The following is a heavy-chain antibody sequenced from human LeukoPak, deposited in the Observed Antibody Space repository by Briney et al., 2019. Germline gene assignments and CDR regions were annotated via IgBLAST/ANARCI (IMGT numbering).Heavy chain of an antibody. D-gene: IGHD2-21*01. Sequence: KPSETLSLTCAVYGGSFSGYYWSWIRQPPGKGLEWIGEINHSGSTNYNPSLKSRVTISVDTSKNQFSLKLSSVTAADTALYFCARERLLRYDYWGQGTLVTVSS. J-gene: IGHJ4*02. CDR3: ARERLLRYDY. CDR1: GGSFSGYY. CDR2: INHSGST. V-gene: IGHV4-34*01.